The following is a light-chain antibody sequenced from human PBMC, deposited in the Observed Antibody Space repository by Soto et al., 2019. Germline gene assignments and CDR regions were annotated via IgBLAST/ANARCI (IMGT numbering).Light chain of an antibody. CDR1: QNIFTY. CDR3: QQTLSIPWT. J-gene: IGKJ1*01. CDR2: AAS. Sequence: DIQMTQSPSSLSASVGDRVTIACRASQNIFTYLSWYQQKQGKAPKLLIYAASSLQSGVPSRFSGTGSGTNFTLIISSLQPEDFATYSCQQTLSIPWTFGQGTKV. V-gene: IGKV1-39*01.